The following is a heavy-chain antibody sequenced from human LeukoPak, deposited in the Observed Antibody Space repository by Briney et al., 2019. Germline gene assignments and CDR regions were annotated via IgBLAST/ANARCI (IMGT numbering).Heavy chain of an antibody. CDR2: IIPIFGTA. CDR3: ARSGFDYYGSGSYYNDYYYYDMDV. Sequence: SVTVSCKASGGTFSSYAISWVRQAPGQGLEWIGGIIPIFGTANYAQKFQGRVTTNTDESTSTAYMELSSLRSEDTAVYYCARSGFDYYGSGSYYNDYYYYDMDVWGKGTTVTVSS. J-gene: IGHJ6*03. D-gene: IGHD3-10*01. V-gene: IGHV1-69*05. CDR1: GGTFSSYA.